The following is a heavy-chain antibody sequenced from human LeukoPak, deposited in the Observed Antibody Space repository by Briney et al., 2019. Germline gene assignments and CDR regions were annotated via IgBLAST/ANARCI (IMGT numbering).Heavy chain of an antibody. D-gene: IGHD1-26*01. CDR1: GFTFSSYA. V-gene: IGHV3-23*01. Sequence: GGSLRLSCAASGFTFSSYAMSWVRRAPGKGLEWVSAIIGGGGTTYYADSVKGRFTISRDNSMNTLFLQMNSLRAEDTAVYYCAKDPDSRSQGYFDYWGQGTLVTVSS. CDR2: IIGGGGTT. CDR3: AKDPDSRSQGYFDY. J-gene: IGHJ4*02.